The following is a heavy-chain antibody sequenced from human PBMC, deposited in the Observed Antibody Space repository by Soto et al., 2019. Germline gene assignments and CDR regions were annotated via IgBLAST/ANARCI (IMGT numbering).Heavy chain of an antibody. Sequence: CKASGYTFTGYYMHWVRQAPGQGLEWMGWINPNSGGTNYAQKFQGRVTMTRDTSISTAYMELSRLRSDDTAVYYCAREGVDIVATQSYYYYGMDVWGQGTTVTVSS. CDR3: AREGVDIVATQSYYYYGMDV. J-gene: IGHJ6*02. CDR1: GYTFTGYY. V-gene: IGHV1-2*02. D-gene: IGHD5-12*01. CDR2: INPNSGGT.